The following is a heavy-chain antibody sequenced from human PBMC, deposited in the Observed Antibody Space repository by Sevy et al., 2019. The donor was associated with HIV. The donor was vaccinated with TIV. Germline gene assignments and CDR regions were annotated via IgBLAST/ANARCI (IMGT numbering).Heavy chain of an antibody. Sequence: GGSLRLSCAVSGFSFDSYGMTWVRQAPGKGLEWVSGISGSGTRTYYADSVKGRFSISRDNSKNRLYLQMNSLRSEDQAIYYCEKGGGGHYDPDEIGYYFYYYNMDVWGKGTTVTVSS. J-gene: IGHJ6*03. CDR1: GFSFDSYG. CDR3: EKGGGGHYDPDEIGYYFYYYNMDV. D-gene: IGHD3-22*01. V-gene: IGHV3-23*01. CDR2: ISGSGTRT.